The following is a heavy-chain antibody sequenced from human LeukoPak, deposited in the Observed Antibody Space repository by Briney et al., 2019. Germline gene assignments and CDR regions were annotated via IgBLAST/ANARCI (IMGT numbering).Heavy chain of an antibody. CDR3: ARGRGYSYGSDFDY. CDR2: IIPIFGTA. CDR1: VGTFSSYA. J-gene: IGHJ4*02. V-gene: IGHV1-69*05. Sequence: VASVKLSCKASVGTFSSYAISWVRQAPGQGLEWMGGIIPIFGTANYAQKFQGRVTITTDESTSTAYMELSSLRSEDTAVYYCARGRGYSYGSDFDYWGQGTLVTVSS. D-gene: IGHD5-18*01.